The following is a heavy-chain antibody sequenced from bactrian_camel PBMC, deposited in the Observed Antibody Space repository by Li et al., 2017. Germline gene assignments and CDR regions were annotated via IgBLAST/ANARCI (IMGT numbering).Heavy chain of an antibody. CDR3: AAGDGYVKLDQGDYTY. Sequence: HVQLVESGGGSVQAGGSLTLSCASSGYTLGYCMGWVRQAPGKEREGVAAMFTGGGSTYYLDSAKGRFTISQDGAKNTVWLHMSSLKPDDTGLYFCAAGDGYVKLDQGDYTYWGQGTQVTVS. V-gene: IGHV3S1*01. J-gene: IGHJ4*01. CDR1: GYTLGYC. CDR2: MFTGGGST. D-gene: IGHD1*01.